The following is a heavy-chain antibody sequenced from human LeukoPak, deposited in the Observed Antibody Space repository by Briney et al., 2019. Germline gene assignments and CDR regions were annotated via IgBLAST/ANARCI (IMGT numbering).Heavy chain of an antibody. CDR1: GFTFSSYE. CDR3: ARVNDYGGNDDALDI. D-gene: IGHD4-23*01. V-gene: IGHV3-48*03. CDR2: IRSTGSII. J-gene: IGHJ3*02. Sequence: PGGSLRLSCVASGFTFSSYEMNWVRQAPGKGLEWVSYIRSTGSIIFYADSVKGRFTISRDNAKNSLYLQMNSLRAEDTALYYCARVNDYGGNDDALDIWGQGTMVTVSS.